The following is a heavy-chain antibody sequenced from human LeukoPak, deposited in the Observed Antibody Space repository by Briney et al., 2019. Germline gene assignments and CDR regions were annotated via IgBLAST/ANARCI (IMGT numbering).Heavy chain of an antibody. J-gene: IGHJ4*02. CDR3: ASGVGSGSYYNV. D-gene: IGHD3-10*01. CDR2: IYYSGST. V-gene: IGHV4-59*01. Sequence: SETLSLTCTVSGGSISSYYLSWIRQPPGKGLEWIGYIYYSGSTNYNPSLKSRVTISVDTSKNQFSLKLRSVTPADTAVYYCASGVGSGSYYNVRGQGTLVTVSS. CDR1: GGSISSYY.